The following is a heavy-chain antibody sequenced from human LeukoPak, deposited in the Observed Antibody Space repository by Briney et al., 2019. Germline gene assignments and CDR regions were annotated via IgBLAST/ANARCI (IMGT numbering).Heavy chain of an antibody. V-gene: IGHV3-74*01. CDR3: VRGNDYGGPHY. CDR2: IDRDGSRI. D-gene: IGHD4-23*01. CDR1: GFTFSSYW. J-gene: IGHJ4*02. Sequence: PGGSLRLSCEVSGFTFSSYWIHWVRQPPGKGLLWVSRIDRDGSRINYADSVKGRFTISRDNGKNTLFLQMNSLRAEDAAVYYCVRGNDYGGPHYWGQGTLVTVSS.